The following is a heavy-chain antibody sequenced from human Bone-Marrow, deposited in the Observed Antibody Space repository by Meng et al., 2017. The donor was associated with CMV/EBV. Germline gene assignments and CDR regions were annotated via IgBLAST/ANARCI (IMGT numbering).Heavy chain of an antibody. D-gene: IGHD3-22*01. CDR3: AREGLYYYDSSGYLYVDY. J-gene: IGHJ4*02. CDR2: IIPIFGTA. CDR1: GGTFSSYA. Sequence: SVKVSCKASGGTFSSYAISWVRQAPGQGLEWMGGIIPIFGTANYAQKFQGRVTITTDESTSTAYMELSSLRSEDTAVYYCAREGLYYYDSSGYLYVDYWGQGTLVTVSS. V-gene: IGHV1-69*05.